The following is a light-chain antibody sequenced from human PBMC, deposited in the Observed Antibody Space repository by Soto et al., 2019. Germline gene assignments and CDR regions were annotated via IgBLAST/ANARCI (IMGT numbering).Light chain of an antibody. J-gene: IGLJ1*01. Sequence: QSLLTQPASVSGSHGQSIAISCPGTSSDVGGYNYVSWYQQHPGKAPKLMIYDVSNRPSGVSNRFSGSKSGNTAALTISGLQAEDETDYYCSSYTRSSTYVSGTGTKVTVL. CDR3: SSYTRSSTYV. CDR2: DVS. V-gene: IGLV2-14*03. CDR1: SSDVGGYNY.